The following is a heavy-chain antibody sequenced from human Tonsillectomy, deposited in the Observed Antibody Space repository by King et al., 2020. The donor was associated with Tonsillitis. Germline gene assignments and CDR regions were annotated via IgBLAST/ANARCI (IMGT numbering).Heavy chain of an antibody. V-gene: IGHV5-51*01. D-gene: IGHD6-19*01. CDR2: IYPGDSDT. CDR1: RYSFTSYW. CDR3: ARHTGQWLPSYYYYNMDV. J-gene: IGHJ6*03. Sequence: VQLVESGAEVKKPGESLKISCKGSRYSFTSYWIGWARQMPGNGLEWMGIIYPGDSDTRSSPSFQGQVTIPADKSISPAYLQWSSLKAPDTAMYYCARHTGQWLPSYYYYNMDVWGKGTTVTVSS.